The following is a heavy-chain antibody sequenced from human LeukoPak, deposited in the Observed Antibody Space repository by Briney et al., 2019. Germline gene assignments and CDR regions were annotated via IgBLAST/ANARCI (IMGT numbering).Heavy chain of an antibody. D-gene: IGHD5-12*01. CDR2: FDPEHGET. V-gene: IGHV1-24*01. CDR3: ATRSPHSGYDSFDY. CDR1: GYTLTELS. Sequence: ASVKVSCKVSGYTLTELSIHWVRQAPGRGLEWIGGFDPEHGETIYAQMIQGRVTMTEDTSADTAYIELTSLTSEDTAVYYCATRSPHSGYDSFDYWGQGTLVTVSS. J-gene: IGHJ4*02.